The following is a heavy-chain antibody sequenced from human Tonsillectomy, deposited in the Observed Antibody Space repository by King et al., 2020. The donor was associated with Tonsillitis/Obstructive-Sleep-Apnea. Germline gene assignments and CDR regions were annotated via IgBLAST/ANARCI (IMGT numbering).Heavy chain of an antibody. Sequence: VKLVESGGGLIQPGGSLRLSCAASGFTVSSNYMSWVRQAPGKGLEWVSIIYSGGSTYYADSVKGRFTISRDNSKNTVYLQMNSLRAEDTAVYFCARARDIVTWGQGTLVTVSS. J-gene: IGHJ4*02. CDR2: IYSGGST. V-gene: IGHV3-53*01. CDR3: ARARDIVT. CDR1: GFTVSSNY. D-gene: IGHD3-9*01.